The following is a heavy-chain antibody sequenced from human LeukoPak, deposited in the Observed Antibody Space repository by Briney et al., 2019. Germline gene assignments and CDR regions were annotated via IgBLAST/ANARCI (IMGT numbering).Heavy chain of an antibody. J-gene: IGHJ6*03. CDR3: ARVVVVPAAITAYYMDV. CDR2: IIPIFGTA. D-gene: IGHD2-2*01. CDR1: GGTFSSYA. V-gene: IGHV1-69*05. Sequence: SVKVSCKASGGTFSSYAISWVRQAPGQGLEWMGGIIPIFGTANYAQKFQGRVTITTDESTSTAYMELSSLRSEDTAVYYCARVVVVPAAITAYYMDVRGKGTTVTVSS.